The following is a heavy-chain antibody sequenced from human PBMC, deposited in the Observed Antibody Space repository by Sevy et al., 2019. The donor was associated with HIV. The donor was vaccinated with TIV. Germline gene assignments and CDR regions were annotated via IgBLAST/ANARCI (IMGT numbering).Heavy chain of an antibody. CDR2: ISYDGDTK. J-gene: IGHJ4*02. CDR1: GFTFSTYA. Sequence: GGSLRLSCAASGFTFSTYAMHWVRQAPGKGLEWVAVISYDGDTKYYADSVKGRFTISRENPKNTLYVQMNSLRPEDTAVYYCARDDGYTVNWYPGYWGQGTLVTVSS. D-gene: IGHD3-16*01. V-gene: IGHV3-30*04. CDR3: ARDDGYTVNWYPGY.